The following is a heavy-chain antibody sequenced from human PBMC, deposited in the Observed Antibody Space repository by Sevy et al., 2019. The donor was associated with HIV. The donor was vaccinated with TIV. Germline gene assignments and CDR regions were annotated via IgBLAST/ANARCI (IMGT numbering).Heavy chain of an antibody. CDR1: GFTLTNEF. CDR2: VYSGGAT. Sequence: GGSLRLSCAVSGFTLTNEFFSWVRQAPGKGLEWVAVVYSGGATYYADSVKGRFTISRDKSKSTLYCQMKSLRAEDTAVYYCARVGYCRGGTCFSGFYYAMDVWGQGTTVTVSS. V-gene: IGHV3-53*01. D-gene: IGHD2-15*01. CDR3: ARVGYCRGGTCFSGFYYAMDV. J-gene: IGHJ6*02.